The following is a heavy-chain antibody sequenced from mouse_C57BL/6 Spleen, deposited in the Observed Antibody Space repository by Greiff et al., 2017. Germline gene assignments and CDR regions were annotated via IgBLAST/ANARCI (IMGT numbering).Heavy chain of an antibody. D-gene: IGHD5-5*01. Sequence: QVQLQQSGAELVRPGTSVKVSCKASGYAFTNYLIEWVKQRPGQGLEWIGVINPGSGGTNYNEKFKGKATLTADKSSSTAYMQLSSLTSEDSAVYCCARSHYLFDYWGQGTTLTVSS. CDR2: INPGSGGT. V-gene: IGHV1-54*01. J-gene: IGHJ2*01. CDR3: ARSHYLFDY. CDR1: GYAFTNYL.